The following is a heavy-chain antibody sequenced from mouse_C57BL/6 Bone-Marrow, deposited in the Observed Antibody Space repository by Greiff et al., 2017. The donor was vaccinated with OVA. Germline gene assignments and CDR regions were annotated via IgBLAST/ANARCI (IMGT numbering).Heavy chain of an antibody. D-gene: IGHD1-1*01. CDR1: GYAFSSSW. Sequence: QVQLQQSGPELVKPGASEKISCKASGYAFSSSWMNWVKQRPGKGLEWIGRIYPGDGDPNYNGKFKGKATLTADKSSSTAYMQLSSLTSEDSAVYFCARREHYGSSQYYFDYWGQGTTLTVSS. CDR2: IYPGDGDP. J-gene: IGHJ2*01. CDR3: ARREHYGSSQYYFDY. V-gene: IGHV1-82*01.